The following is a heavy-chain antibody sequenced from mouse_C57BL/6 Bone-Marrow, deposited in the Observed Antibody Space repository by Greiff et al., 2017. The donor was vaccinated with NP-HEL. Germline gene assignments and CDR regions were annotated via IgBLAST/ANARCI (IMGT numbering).Heavy chain of an antibody. D-gene: IGHD1-1*01. CDR3: AREAYYYGSSYAWFAY. CDR1: GFTFSDYG. J-gene: IGHJ3*01. Sequence: EVKLMESGGGLVKPGGSLKLSCAASGFTFSDYGMHWVRQAPEKGLEWVAYISSGSSTIYYADTVKGRFTISRDNAKNTLFLKMTSLRSEDTAMYYCAREAYYYGSSYAWFAYWGQGTLVTVSA. CDR2: ISSGSSTI. V-gene: IGHV5-17*01.